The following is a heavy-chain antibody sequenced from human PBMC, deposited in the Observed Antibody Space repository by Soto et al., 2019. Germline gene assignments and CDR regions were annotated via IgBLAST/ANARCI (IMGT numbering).Heavy chain of an antibody. Sequence: GESLKISCKASGYSFTKYYIGWVRQMPGKGPEWMGIICPGDSDIRYSPSFQGQVTISVDKSISTTYLQWTSLKASDTAMYYCATRNYWGQGALVTVS. CDR2: ICPGDSDI. CDR3: ATRNY. J-gene: IGHJ4*02. V-gene: IGHV5-51*01. D-gene: IGHD6-6*01. CDR1: GYSFTKYY.